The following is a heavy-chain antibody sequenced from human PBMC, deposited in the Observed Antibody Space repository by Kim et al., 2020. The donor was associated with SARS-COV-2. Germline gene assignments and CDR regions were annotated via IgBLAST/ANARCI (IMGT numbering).Heavy chain of an antibody. D-gene: IGHD1-1*01. J-gene: IGHJ4*02. Sequence: LSLTCAASGFSFSGSAMHWVRQASGKGLEWVGRIRSKTNNFATAYAASVKGRFTISRDDSKNTTYLQMNSLKTEDTAVYYCTGGGNWNYGFWGQGTLVTVSS. CDR2: IRSKTNNFAT. CDR3: TGGGNWNYGF. V-gene: IGHV3-73*01. CDR1: GFSFSGSA.